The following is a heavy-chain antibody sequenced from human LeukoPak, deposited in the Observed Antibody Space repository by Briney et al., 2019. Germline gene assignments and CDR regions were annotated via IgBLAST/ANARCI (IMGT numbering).Heavy chain of an antibody. Sequence: SETLSLACTVSGGSISSGSYYWSWIRQPAGKGLEWIGRIYTSGSTNYNPSLKSRVTISVDTSKNQFSLKLSSVTAADTAVYYCARASDYGDAFDYWGQGTLVTVSS. V-gene: IGHV4-61*02. CDR1: GGSISSGSYY. CDR2: IYTSGST. J-gene: IGHJ4*02. CDR3: ARASDYGDAFDY. D-gene: IGHD4-17*01.